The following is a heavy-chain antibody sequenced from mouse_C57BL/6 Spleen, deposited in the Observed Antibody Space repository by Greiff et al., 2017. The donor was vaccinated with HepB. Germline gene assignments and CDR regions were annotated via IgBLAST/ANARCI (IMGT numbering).Heavy chain of an antibody. Sequence: VQLKQSGAELVRPGASVKLSCTASGFNFKDYYMHWVKQRPEQGLEWIGRIDPEDGDTEYAPKFQGKATMTADTSSNTAYLQLSSLTSEDTAVYYCTTYYGYTWFAYWGQGTLVTVSA. D-gene: IGHD2-2*01. J-gene: IGHJ3*01. CDR2: IDPEDGDT. CDR1: GFNFKDYY. V-gene: IGHV14-1*01. CDR3: TTYYGYTWFAY.